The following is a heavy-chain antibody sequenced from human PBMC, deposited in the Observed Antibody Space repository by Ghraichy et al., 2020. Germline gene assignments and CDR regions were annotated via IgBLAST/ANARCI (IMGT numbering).Heavy chain of an antibody. D-gene: IGHD6-13*01. Sequence: GGSLRLSCAATGFAFEDYAMFWVRRAPGRGLEWVAGINYNSGSIGYGDSVKGRFTISRDNGKKSLYLQMNSLRVEDTASYYCAKDIDVAATGVGYCYGMDVWGQGTTVTVSS. CDR3: AKDIDVAATGVGYCYGMDV. V-gene: IGHV3-9*01. CDR1: GFAFEDYA. CDR2: INYNSGSI. J-gene: IGHJ6*02.